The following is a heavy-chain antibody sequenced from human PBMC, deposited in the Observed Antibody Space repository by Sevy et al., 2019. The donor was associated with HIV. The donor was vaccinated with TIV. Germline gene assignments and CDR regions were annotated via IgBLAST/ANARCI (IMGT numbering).Heavy chain of an antibody. CDR1: KFTFSLYA. V-gene: IGHV3-33*02. D-gene: IGHD4-17*01. CDR2: ISYDGSSK. Sequence: GGSLRLSCSASKFTFSLYAMHWVRQAPGKGLEWVAVISYDGSSKYYADSAKGRFTISRDNSKNTLFLQMNSLRAEDTAVYYCARDRPHYGGNMDAFDIWGQGTMVTVSS. CDR3: ARDRPHYGGNMDAFDI. J-gene: IGHJ3*02.